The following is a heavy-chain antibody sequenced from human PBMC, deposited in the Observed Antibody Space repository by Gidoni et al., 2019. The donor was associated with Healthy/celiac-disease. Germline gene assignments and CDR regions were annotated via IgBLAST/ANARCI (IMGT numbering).Heavy chain of an antibody. D-gene: IGHD1-26*01. CDR1: GFTFSSYG. V-gene: IGHV3-30*18. J-gene: IGHJ4*02. CDR2: ISYDGSNK. CDR3: AKCALWWELSPFDY. Sequence: QVQLVESGGGVVQPGRSLRLSCAASGFTFSSYGMHWVRQAPGKGLEWVAVISYDGSNKYYADSVKGRFTISRDNSKNTLYLQMNSLRAEDTAVYYCAKCALWWELSPFDYWGQGTLVTVSS.